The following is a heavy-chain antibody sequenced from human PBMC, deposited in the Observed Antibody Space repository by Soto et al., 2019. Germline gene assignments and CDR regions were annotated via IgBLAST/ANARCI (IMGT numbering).Heavy chain of an antibody. V-gene: IGHV5-51*01. CDR3: ARLGQWELDYYYYYGMAV. J-gene: IGHJ6*02. Sequence: GGFLKVFCKGSGYRFTSYWVGWVRQIPGKGPEWMGIIYPGDSDTRYSPSFQGQVTISADKSISTAYLQWSSLKASDTAMYYCARLGQWELDYYYYYGMAVWGQGTTVTVSS. CDR1: GYRFTSYW. CDR2: IYPGDSDT. D-gene: IGHD1-26*01.